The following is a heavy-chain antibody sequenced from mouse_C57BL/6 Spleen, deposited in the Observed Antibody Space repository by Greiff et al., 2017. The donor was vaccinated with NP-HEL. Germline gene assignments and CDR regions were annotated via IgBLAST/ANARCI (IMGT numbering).Heavy chain of an antibody. CDR3: ARGYYGSSYVWYFDV. J-gene: IGHJ1*03. CDR1: GFTFSDYG. Sequence: EVQLVESGGGLVKPGGSLKLSCAASGFTFSDYGMHWVRQAPEKGLEWVAYISSGSSTIYYADTVKGRFTISRDNAKNTLFLQMTSLRSEDTAMYYCARGYYGSSYVWYFDVWGTGTTVTVSS. D-gene: IGHD1-1*01. V-gene: IGHV5-17*01. CDR2: ISSGSSTI.